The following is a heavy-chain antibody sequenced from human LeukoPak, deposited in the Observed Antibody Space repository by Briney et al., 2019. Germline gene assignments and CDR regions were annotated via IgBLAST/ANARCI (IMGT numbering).Heavy chain of an antibody. V-gene: IGHV6-1*01. CDR2: TCYRSKWYN. J-gene: IGHJ2*01. D-gene: IGHD6-13*01. CDR3: ARDPTPGYSSSWYNWYFDL. Sequence: SRTLSLTCAISGDSVSSNSAAWNWIRQSPSRGLEWLGRTCYRSKWYNDYALSVKSRITINPDTSKNQFSLQLNSVTPEDTAVYYCARDPTPGYSSSWYNWYFDLWGRGTLVTVSS. CDR1: GDSVSSNSAA.